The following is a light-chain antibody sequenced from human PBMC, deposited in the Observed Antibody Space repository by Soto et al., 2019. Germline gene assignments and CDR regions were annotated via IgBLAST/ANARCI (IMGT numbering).Light chain of an antibody. V-gene: IGKV1D-16*01. CDR2: GAS. CDR1: QDVGKW. CDR3: QQYNSYSPWT. Sequence: DIQMTQSPPSVSASVGDRVTITCRASQDVGKWLAWYQQKPGKAPTLLIHGASSLQSGVPPRYSGSGYGTDFTLTISSLQPEDFATYYCQQYNSYSPWTFGQGTKVEIK. J-gene: IGKJ1*01.